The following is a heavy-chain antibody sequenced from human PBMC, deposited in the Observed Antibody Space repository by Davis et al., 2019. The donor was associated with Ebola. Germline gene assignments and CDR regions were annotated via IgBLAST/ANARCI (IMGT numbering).Heavy chain of an antibody. CDR2: IWHDESNI. D-gene: IGHD3-3*01. CDR3: ARAPSITDDFWSGYYKGGLSGMDV. J-gene: IGHJ6*02. V-gene: IGHV3-33*01. CDR1: GFTFSNYA. Sequence: GESLKISCAASGFTFSNYALHWVRQAPGKGLEWVAVIWHDESNIFYTNSVKGRFTISRDNSKNTLYLQMNSLRAEDTAVYYCARAPSITDDFWSGYYKGGLSGMDVWGQGTTVTVSS.